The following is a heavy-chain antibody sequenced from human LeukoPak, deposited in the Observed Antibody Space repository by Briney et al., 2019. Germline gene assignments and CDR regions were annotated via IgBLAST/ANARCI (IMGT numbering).Heavy chain of an antibody. CDR1: GGSISSSTYY. CDR2: IHYSGST. D-gene: IGHD3-3*01. CDR3: ARGDFWSGQQLDY. V-gene: IGHV4-39*01. Sequence: SETLSLTCTVSGGSISSSTYYWAWIRQPPGKGLEWIGSIHYSGSTYYNPSLKSRVTISVDTSKNQFSLKLSSVTAADTAVYYCARGDFWSGQQLDYWGQGTLATVSS. J-gene: IGHJ4*02.